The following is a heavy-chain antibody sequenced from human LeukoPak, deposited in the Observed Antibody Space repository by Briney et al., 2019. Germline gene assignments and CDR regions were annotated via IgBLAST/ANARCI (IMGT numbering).Heavy chain of an antibody. CDR1: GFTFSSYA. CDR2: ISYDGSNK. Sequence: GGSLRLSCAASGFTFSSYAMHWVRQAPGKGLEWVAVISYDGSNKYYADSVKGRFTISRGNSKNTLYLQMNSLRAEDTAVYYCARENDDIVVVVAATAYFDYWGQGTLVTVSS. V-gene: IGHV3-30-3*01. CDR3: ARENDDIVVVVAATAYFDY. J-gene: IGHJ4*02. D-gene: IGHD2-15*01.